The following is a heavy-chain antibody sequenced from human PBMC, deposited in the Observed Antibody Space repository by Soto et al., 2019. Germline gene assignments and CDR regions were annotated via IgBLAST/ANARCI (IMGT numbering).Heavy chain of an antibody. CDR2: INSSGST. CDR1: GGTLSGYY. D-gene: IGHD3-10*01. V-gene: IGHV4-34*01. J-gene: IGHJ3*02. Sequence: QVQLQQWGAGLLKPSETLSLSCAVYGGTLSGYYWSWIRQPPGKGLEWIGEINSSGSTNYNPSLTSGVSISVDTSMNPFYLKLSSVTAADTAVYYCARAGFYGPYDAFDIWGQGTMVTVSS. CDR3: ARAGFYGPYDAFDI.